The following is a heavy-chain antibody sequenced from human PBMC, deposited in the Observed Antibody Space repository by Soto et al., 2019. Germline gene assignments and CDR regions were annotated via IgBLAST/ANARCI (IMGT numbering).Heavy chain of an antibody. J-gene: IGHJ5*02. Sequence: PSETLSLTCTVSGGSISSGGYYWSWIRQHPGKGLEWIGYIYYSGSTYYNPSLKSRVTISVDTSKNQFSLKLSSVTAADTAVYYCARSLYTSSSSFDPWGQGTLVTVSS. CDR1: GGSISSGGYY. V-gene: IGHV4-31*03. CDR2: IYYSGST. D-gene: IGHD6-6*01. CDR3: ARSLYTSSSSFDP.